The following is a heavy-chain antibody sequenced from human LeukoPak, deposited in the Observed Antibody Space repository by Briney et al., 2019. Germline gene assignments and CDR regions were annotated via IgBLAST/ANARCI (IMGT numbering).Heavy chain of an antibody. CDR3: ARDPPGIAASGTYY. D-gene: IGHD6-13*01. CDR1: GFTFRSYW. CDR2: IERDGSEK. Sequence: PGGSLRLSCAASGFTFRSYWMSWVRQAPGKGLEWVANIERDGSEKYYVDSVKGRFTISRDSSKNTLFLQMNSLRVEDTAVYYYARDPPGIAASGTYYWGQGTLVTVSS. J-gene: IGHJ4*02. V-gene: IGHV3-7*03.